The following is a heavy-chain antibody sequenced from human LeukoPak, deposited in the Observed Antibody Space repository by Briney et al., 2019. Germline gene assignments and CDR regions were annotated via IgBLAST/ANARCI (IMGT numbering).Heavy chain of an antibody. CDR1: GFTFSSYA. D-gene: IGHD1-26*01. CDR3: ARTEYSGSYIDY. CDR2: ISHDGSNK. Sequence: GGSLRLSCAASGFTFSSYAMHWVRQAPGKGLEWVAVISHDGSNKYYADSVKGRFTISRDNSKNTLYLQMNSLRAEDTAVYYCARTEYSGSYIDYWGQGTLVTVSS. V-gene: IGHV3-30-3*01. J-gene: IGHJ4*02.